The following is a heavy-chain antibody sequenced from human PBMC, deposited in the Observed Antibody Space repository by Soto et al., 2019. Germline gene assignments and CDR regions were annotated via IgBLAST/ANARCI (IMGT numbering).Heavy chain of an antibody. V-gene: IGHV1-69*06. D-gene: IGHD1-1*01. CDR1: GATFSSYA. CDR2: IIPLYYTA. Sequence: QVQVVQSGGEVKEPGSSVTVSCKASGATFSSYAVSWVRQAPGQGLEWMGSIIPLYYTANYAQKFQDRFSLTVDKSTNTAYMQLSRLRSEDTAVYYCARELSEQLPDSWGQGTLVTVSS. CDR3: ARELSEQLPDS. J-gene: IGHJ4*02.